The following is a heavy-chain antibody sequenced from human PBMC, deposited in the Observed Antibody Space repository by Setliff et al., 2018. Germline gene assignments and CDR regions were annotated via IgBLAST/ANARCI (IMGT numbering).Heavy chain of an antibody. CDR3: ARVRYYYDSSGWFDP. CDR1: GYTFTSYG. CDR2: ISAYNGNT. J-gene: IGHJ5*02. V-gene: IGHV1-18*01. Sequence: ASVKVSCKASGYTFTSYGISWVRQAPGQGLEWMGWISAYNGNTNYAQKLQGRVTMTTDXXXSTAYMXXXXXXSDDTAVYYCARVRYYYDSSGWFDPWGQGTLVTVSS. D-gene: IGHD3-22*01.